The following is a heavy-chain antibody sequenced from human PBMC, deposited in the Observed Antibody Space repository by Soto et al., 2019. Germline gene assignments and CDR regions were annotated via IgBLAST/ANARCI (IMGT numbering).Heavy chain of an antibody. V-gene: IGHV3-23*01. CDR1: GFTFSAHA. Sequence: GGSLRLSCAASGFTFSAHAMTWVHQAPGKGLEWVAGISASGSSTSYLDSIKGRFSISRDNSKSTLFLQMNSLRAEDTAIYYCARYSSSTPLYWGQGTLVTVSS. J-gene: IGHJ4*02. CDR2: ISASGSST. D-gene: IGHD6-6*01. CDR3: ARYSSSTPLY.